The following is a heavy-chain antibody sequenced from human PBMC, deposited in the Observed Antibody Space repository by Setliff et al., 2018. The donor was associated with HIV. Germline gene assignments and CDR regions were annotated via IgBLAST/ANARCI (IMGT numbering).Heavy chain of an antibody. J-gene: IGHJ5*01. CDR2: INHRGTT. CDR1: GGSFSGNY. CDR3: ARGFEGYCRGATCHWLDS. D-gene: IGHD2-15*01. V-gene: IGHV4-34*01. Sequence: SETLSLTCAVYGGSFSGNYWTWIRQPPGKGLEWIGEINHRGTTKYNPSLKSRVTISKDMSKNQFSLRLTSATVADTAVYYCARGFEGYCRGATCHWLDSWGQGTLVTVSS.